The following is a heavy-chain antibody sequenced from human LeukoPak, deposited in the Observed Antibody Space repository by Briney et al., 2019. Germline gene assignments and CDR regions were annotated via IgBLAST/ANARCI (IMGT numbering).Heavy chain of an antibody. CDR2: IIPIFGTA. J-gene: IGHJ3*02. V-gene: IGHV1-69*05. Sequence: VASVKVSCKASGGTFSSYAISWVQQAPGQGLEWMGGIIPIFGTANYAQKFQGRVTITTDESTSTAYMELSSLRSEDTAVCYCAEDDYYDSSGTNGHAFDIWGQGTMVTVSS. CDR1: GGTFSSYA. CDR3: AEDDYYDSSGTNGHAFDI. D-gene: IGHD3-22*01.